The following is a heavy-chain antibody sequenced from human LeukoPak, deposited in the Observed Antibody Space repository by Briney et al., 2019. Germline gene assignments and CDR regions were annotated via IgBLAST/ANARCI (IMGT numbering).Heavy chain of an antibody. CDR2: ISGSGGST. Sequence: GRSLRLSCAVSGITLSNYGMSWVRQAPGKGLEWVSAISGSGGSTSYADSVKGRFTISRDNSKNTLYLQMNSLRAEDTAVYYCAKDCIAAAGRDAFDIWGQGTMVTVSS. J-gene: IGHJ3*02. D-gene: IGHD6-13*01. CDR1: GITLSNYG. V-gene: IGHV3-23*01. CDR3: AKDCIAAAGRDAFDI.